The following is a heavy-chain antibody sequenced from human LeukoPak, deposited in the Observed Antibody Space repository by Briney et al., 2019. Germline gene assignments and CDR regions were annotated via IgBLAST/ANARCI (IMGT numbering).Heavy chain of an antibody. J-gene: IGHJ5*02. Sequence: PSETLSLTCAVYGGSFGGYYWSWIRQPPGKGLEWIGEINHSGSTNYNPSLKSRVTISVDTSMNQFSLKLSSVTAADTAVYYCARARRTTVTTRKQNWFDPWGQGTLVTVSS. CDR1: GGSFGGYY. D-gene: IGHD4-11*01. CDR3: ARARRTTVTTRKQNWFDP. CDR2: INHSGST. V-gene: IGHV4-34*01.